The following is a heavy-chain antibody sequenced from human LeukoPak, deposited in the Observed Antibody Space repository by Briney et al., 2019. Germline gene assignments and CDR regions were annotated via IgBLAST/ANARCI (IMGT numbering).Heavy chain of an antibody. CDR3: ARKEEQLRPYYYYGMDV. CDR1: GFTFSSYS. V-gene: IGHV3-21*01. CDR2: ISSSSSYI. J-gene: IGHJ6*02. D-gene: IGHD5-18*01. Sequence: PGGSLRLSCAASGFTFSSYSMNWVRQAPGKGLEWVSSISSSSSYIYYADSVKGRFTVSRDNAKNSLYLQMNSLRAEDTAVYYCARKEEQLRPYYYYGMDVWGQGTTVTVSS.